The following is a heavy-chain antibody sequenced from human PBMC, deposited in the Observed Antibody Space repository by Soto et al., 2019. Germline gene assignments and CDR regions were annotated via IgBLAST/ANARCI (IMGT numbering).Heavy chain of an antibody. V-gene: IGHV3-23*01. CDR1: GFTFSGYA. CDR2: LSGSGANI. Sequence: GGSLRLSCAASGFTFSGYAMTWVRQAPGQGLEWASGLSGSGANIYYADSVKGRFTISRDTSKNTLYLQMNSLRAEDTAVYSCARRTSYGSWSYMCYYYGLGVCGQGPTVTVSS. CDR3: ARRTSYGSWSYMCYYYGLGV. D-gene: IGHD3-10*01. J-gene: IGHJ6*02.